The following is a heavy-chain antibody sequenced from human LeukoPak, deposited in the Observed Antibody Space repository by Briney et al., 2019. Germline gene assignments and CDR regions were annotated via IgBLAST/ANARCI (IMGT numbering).Heavy chain of an antibody. CDR3: TTVLLWFGELSNDNFDY. Sequence: PGGSLRLSCAASGFTFSNAWMSWVRQAPGKGLEWVGRIKSKTDGGTTDYAAPVKGRFTISRDDSKNTLYLQTNSLKTEDTAVYYCTTVLLWFGELSNDNFDYWGQGALVTVSS. CDR1: GFTFSNAW. V-gene: IGHV3-15*01. D-gene: IGHD3-10*01. J-gene: IGHJ4*02. CDR2: IKSKTDGGTT.